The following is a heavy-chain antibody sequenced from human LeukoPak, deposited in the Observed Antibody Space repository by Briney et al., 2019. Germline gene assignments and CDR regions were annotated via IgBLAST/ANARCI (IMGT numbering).Heavy chain of an antibody. CDR2: ISSSSSYI. D-gene: IGHD6-13*01. V-gene: IGHV3-21*01. CDR3: ARVSYSSSWLDP. CDR1: GFTFSSYS. Sequence: GGSLRLSCAASGFTFSSYSMNWVRQAPGKGLEWVSSISSSSSYIYYADSVKGRFTISRDNAKNSLYLQMNSLRAEDTAMYYCARVSYSSSWLDPWGQGTLVTVSS. J-gene: IGHJ5*02.